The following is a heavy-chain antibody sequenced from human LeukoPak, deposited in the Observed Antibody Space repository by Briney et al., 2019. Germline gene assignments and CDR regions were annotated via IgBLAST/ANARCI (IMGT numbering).Heavy chain of an antibody. CDR1: GGSFSGYY. D-gene: IGHD6-6*01. J-gene: IGHJ4*02. V-gene: IGHV4-34*01. CDR3: ARVGSIAARRSGYFDY. Sequence: SETLSLTCAVYGGSFSGYYWSWLRQPPGKGLEWIGEINHSGSTNYNPSLKSRVTISVDTSKNQFSLKLSSVTAADTAVYYCARVGSIAARRSGYFDYWGQGTLVTVSS. CDR2: INHSGST.